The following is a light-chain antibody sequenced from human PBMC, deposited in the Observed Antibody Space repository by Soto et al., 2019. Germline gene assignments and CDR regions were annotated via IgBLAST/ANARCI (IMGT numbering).Light chain of an antibody. J-gene: IGLJ1*01. CDR2: EVS. CDR3: SSYAGSNNFCV. V-gene: IGLV2-8*01. Sequence: QSALTQPPSASGSPGQSVTISCTGTSSDVGGYNYVSWYQQHPGKAPKLMIYEVSKRSSGVPDRFSGSKSGNTASLTVSGLRAEDEADYYCSSYAGSNNFCVFGTGTKLTVL. CDR1: SSDVGGYNY.